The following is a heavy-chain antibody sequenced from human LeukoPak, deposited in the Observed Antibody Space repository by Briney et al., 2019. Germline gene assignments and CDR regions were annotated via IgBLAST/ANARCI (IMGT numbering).Heavy chain of an antibody. CDR1: GGTFSSYA. Sequence: GSSVKVSCKASGGTFSSYAISWVRQAPGQGLEWMGGIIPIFGTANYAQKFQGRVTMTRDTSTSTVYMELSSLRSEDTAVYYCARISGAMALDYWGQGTLVTVSS. V-gene: IGHV1-69*05. CDR3: ARISGAMALDY. D-gene: IGHD5-18*01. CDR2: IIPIFGTA. J-gene: IGHJ4*02.